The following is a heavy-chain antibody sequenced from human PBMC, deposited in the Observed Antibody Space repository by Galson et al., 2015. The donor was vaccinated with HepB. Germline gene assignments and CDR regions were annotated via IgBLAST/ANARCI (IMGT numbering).Heavy chain of an antibody. J-gene: IGHJ6*03. CDR2: TYPGGST. V-gene: IGHV3-53*01. Sequence: SLRLSCAASGFTVSTAYMTWVRQAPGKGLEWVSLTYPGGSTHFVDSVEGRFTVSRDNSKNTLYLQMNSLRVEDTAVYYCATHDYGDNSEPWAYYYMDVWGKGTTVTVSS. D-gene: IGHD4-23*01. CDR3: ATHDYGDNSEPWAYYYMDV. CDR1: GFTVSTAY.